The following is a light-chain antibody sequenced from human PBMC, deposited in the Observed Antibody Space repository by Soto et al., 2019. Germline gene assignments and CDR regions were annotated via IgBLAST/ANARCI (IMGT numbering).Light chain of an antibody. CDR1: QSVSNNY. CDR3: QQYGSSPQT. Sequence: EIVLTQSPGTLSLSPGERATLSCRASQSVSNNYLAWYQQKPGQAPRLLIYGASSRATGIPARFSGSGSGTDFTLTISRLEPEDFAVYYCQQYGSSPQTFGQGTKVEIK. V-gene: IGKV3-20*01. J-gene: IGKJ1*01. CDR2: GAS.